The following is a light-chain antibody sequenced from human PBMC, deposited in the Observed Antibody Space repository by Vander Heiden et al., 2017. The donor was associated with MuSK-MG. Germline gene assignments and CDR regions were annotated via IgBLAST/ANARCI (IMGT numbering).Light chain of an antibody. J-gene: IGKJ2*01. Sequence: EIVLTQSPGTLSLSPGERATLSCRASQSVSRSYLAWYQQKPAQAPRLLIYGASSRDTGIQDRVSGSGAGTDFTLTSRREHEDFAVYYGQQDRSSGSFGQGTKLEIK. V-gene: IGKV3-20*01. CDR3: QQDRSSGS. CDR2: GAS. CDR1: QSVSRSY.